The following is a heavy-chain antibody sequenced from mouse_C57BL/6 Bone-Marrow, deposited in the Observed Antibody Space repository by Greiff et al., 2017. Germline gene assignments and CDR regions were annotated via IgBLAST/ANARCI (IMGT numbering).Heavy chain of an antibody. J-gene: IGHJ1*03. CDR3: ARNGNYYGSSYWYFDV. V-gene: IGHV1-59*01. D-gene: IGHD1-1*01. Sequence: VQRQQPGAELVRPGTSVKLSCKASGYTFTSYWMHWVKQRPGQGLEWIGVIDPSDSYTNYNQKFKGKATLTVDTSSSTAYMQLSSLTSEDSAVYYCARNGNYYGSSYWYFDVWGTGTTVTVSS. CDR2: IDPSDSYT. CDR1: GYTFTSYW.